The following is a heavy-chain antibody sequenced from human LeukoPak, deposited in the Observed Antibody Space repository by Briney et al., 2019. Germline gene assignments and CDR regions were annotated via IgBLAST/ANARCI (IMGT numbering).Heavy chain of an antibody. J-gene: IGHJ6*03. CDR2: ISTTGGTT. V-gene: IGHV3-23*01. Sequence: PGGSLRLSCAASGFTFSSYGMSWVRQAPGKGLEWVSAISTTGGTTYYAGSVKGRFTISRDNSRITLYLQVNSLRAEDMAIYYCAKNGDRGAYCSGGTCYPYFYYYMDVWGKGTMVTFSS. CDR1: GFTFSSYG. CDR3: AKNGDRGAYCSGGTCYPYFYYYMDV. D-gene: IGHD2-15*01.